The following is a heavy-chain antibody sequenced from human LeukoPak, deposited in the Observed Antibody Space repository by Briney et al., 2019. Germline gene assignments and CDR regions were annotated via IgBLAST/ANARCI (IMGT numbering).Heavy chain of an antibody. J-gene: IGHJ5*02. D-gene: IGHD4-23*01. CDR1: GGSISTYY. Sequence: SETLPLTCTVSGGSISTYYWSWIRQPPGKGLEWIGYIHYIGTPNYNPSLKSRVTMSVDTSKNQFSLKLSSVTAADTAVYFCARHLGGGNSANWFDPWGQGTLVTVSS. CDR3: ARHLGGGNSANWFDP. V-gene: IGHV4-59*08. CDR2: IHYIGTP.